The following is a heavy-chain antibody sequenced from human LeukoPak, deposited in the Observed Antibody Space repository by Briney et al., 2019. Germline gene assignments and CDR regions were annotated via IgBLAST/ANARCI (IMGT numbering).Heavy chain of an antibody. Sequence: ETLSLTCTVSGGSISSSNYYWGWIRQAPGKGLEWVSSISSSSSYIYYADSVKGRFTISRDNAKNSLYLQMNSLRAEDTAVYYCARDTSSSCHDYWGQGTLVTVSS. V-gene: IGHV3-21*01. CDR3: ARDTSSSCHDY. CDR1: GGSISSSN. D-gene: IGHD6-13*01. CDR2: ISSSSSYI. J-gene: IGHJ4*02.